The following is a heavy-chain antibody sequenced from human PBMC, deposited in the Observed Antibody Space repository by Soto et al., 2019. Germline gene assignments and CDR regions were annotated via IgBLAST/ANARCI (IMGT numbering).Heavy chain of an antibody. V-gene: IGHV4-31*03. Sequence: PSETLSLTCTVSGGSISSCGYYWSWIRQHPGKGLEWIGYIYYGGSTYYNPSLKSRVTISVDTSKNQFSLKLSSVTAADTAVYYCATRRAPTYFDIWGQGTMVTVSS. CDR1: GGSISSCGYY. J-gene: IGHJ3*02. D-gene: IGHD2-2*01. CDR2: IYYGGST. CDR3: ATRRAPTYFDI.